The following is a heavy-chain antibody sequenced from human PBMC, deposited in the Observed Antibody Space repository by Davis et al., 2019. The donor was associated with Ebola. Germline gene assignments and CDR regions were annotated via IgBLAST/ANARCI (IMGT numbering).Heavy chain of an antibody. CDR2: INSDGSST. CDR1: GFTFNFYV. D-gene: IGHD3-10*01. V-gene: IGHV3-74*01. Sequence: PGGSLRLSCAGSGFTFNFYVMSWVRQAPGKGLVWVSRINSDGSSTSYADSVKGRFTISRDNAKNTLYLQMNSLRAEDTAVYYCARGYGSGSYYYYGMDVWGQGTTVTVSS. J-gene: IGHJ6*02. CDR3: ARGYGSGSYYYYGMDV.